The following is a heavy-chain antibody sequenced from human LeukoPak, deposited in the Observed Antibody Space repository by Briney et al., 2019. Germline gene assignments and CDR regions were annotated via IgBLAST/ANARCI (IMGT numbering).Heavy chain of an antibody. CDR3: ARALGSSSYT. J-gene: IGHJ5*02. Sequence: AGGSLRLSCAASGFTFSSYAMSWVRQAPGKGLEWVSSISSTNTYIYYADSVKGRFTISRDNSKNTLYLQMNSLRAEDTAVYYCARALGSSSYTWGQGTLVTVSS. CDR1: GFTFSSYA. CDR2: ISSTNTYI. V-gene: IGHV3-21*04. D-gene: IGHD3-22*01.